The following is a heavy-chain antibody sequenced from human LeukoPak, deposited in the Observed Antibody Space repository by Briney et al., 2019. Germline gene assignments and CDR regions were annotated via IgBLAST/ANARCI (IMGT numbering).Heavy chain of an antibody. J-gene: IGHJ4*02. V-gene: IGHV3-21*01. D-gene: IGHD3-22*01. CDR2: ISSSSSYI. CDR3: ARADSSGYYRPIN. Sequence: GGALRLSCATSGFTFSSYSMNWVRQAPGKGLEWVSSISSSSSYIYYADSVKGRFTISRDNAKKSLYLQMNSLRAEDTAVYHCARADSSGYYRPINWGQGTLVTVSS. CDR1: GFTFSSYS.